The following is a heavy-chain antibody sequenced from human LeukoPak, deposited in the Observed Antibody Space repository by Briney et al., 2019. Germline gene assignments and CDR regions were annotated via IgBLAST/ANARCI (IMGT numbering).Heavy chain of an antibody. Sequence: PGGSLRLSCAGSGFIFNNYAMHWVRQAPGKGLEWVSYISSSTSTIYYADSVKGRFTISRDNAKNSLYLQMNSLRAEDTAVYYCAGGYSYGRGVDYWGQGTLVTVSS. J-gene: IGHJ4*02. D-gene: IGHD5-18*01. CDR2: ISSSTSTI. CDR3: AGGYSYGRGVDY. V-gene: IGHV3-48*01. CDR1: GFIFNNYA.